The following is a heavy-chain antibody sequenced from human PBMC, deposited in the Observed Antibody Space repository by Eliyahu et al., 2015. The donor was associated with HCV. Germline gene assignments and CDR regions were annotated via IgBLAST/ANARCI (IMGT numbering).Heavy chain of an antibody. Sequence: QVQLVESGGGVVQPGRSLRLSCAASGFTFSSYGMHWVRQAPGKGLEWVAVISYDGSNKYYADSVKGRFTISRDNSKNTLYLQMNSLRAEDTAVYYCRTGYYDSSGYYFNYFDYWGQGTLVTVSS. CDR3: RTGYYDSSGYYFNYFDY. CDR1: GFTFSSYG. V-gene: IGHV3-30*03. J-gene: IGHJ4*02. CDR2: ISYDGSNK. D-gene: IGHD3-22*01.